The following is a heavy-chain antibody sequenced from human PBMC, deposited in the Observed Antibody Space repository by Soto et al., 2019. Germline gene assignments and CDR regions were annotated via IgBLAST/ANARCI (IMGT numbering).Heavy chain of an antibody. D-gene: IGHD4-17*01. CDR1: GGSIRSGGYY. V-gene: IGHV4-31*03. CDR3: ERAHYNYGDPRQYTDV. CDR2: LYYSGRT. J-gene: IGHJ6*03. Sequence: QGQLQESGPGLVEPSQTMSLTRTVSGGSIRSGGYYWSWIRQHPGNGREWIGYLYYSGRTYYNPCLKSRVTIAVDPSKIHCALTLSSVTADNTGLYYCERAHYNYGDPRQYTDVWGKGTTVTVSS.